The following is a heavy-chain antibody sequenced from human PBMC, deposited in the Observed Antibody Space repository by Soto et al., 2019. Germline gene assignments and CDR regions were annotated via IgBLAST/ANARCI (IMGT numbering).Heavy chain of an antibody. D-gene: IGHD3-22*01. Sequence: GASVKVSCKASGGTFSSYAISWVRQAPGQGLEWMGGIIPIFGTANYAQKFQGRVTITADKSTGTAYMELSSLRSEDTAVYYCARAPDYYDSSGYYSPDYYYFDYWGQGTLVTVSS. CDR2: IIPIFGTA. J-gene: IGHJ4*02. CDR1: GGTFSSYA. CDR3: ARAPDYYDSSGYYSPDYYYFDY. V-gene: IGHV1-69*06.